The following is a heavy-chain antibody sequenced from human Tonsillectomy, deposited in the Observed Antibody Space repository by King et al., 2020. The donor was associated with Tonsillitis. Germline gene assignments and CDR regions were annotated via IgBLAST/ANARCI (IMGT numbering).Heavy chain of an antibody. Sequence: QLVQSGGGLVQPGGSLRLSCAASGFTFSDYWMTWVRQAPGKGLEWVANIKRDGSEKHYVDSVKGCFTTSRDNAKNSLYLQMDSLRAEDTAVYYCARDHTYYGSGSYYYDAFDIWGQGTMVTVSS. CDR2: IKRDGSEK. CDR1: GFTFSDYW. D-gene: IGHD3-10*01. CDR3: ARDHTYYGSGSYYYDAFDI. J-gene: IGHJ3*02. V-gene: IGHV3-7*03.